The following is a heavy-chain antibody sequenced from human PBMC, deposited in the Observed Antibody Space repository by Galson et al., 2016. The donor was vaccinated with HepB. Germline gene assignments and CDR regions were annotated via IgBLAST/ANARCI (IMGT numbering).Heavy chain of an antibody. V-gene: IGHV3-21*01. CDR1: GFTFSSYS. CDR3: TTKTSGTYPFDY. CDR2: ISSSSDYI. D-gene: IGHD1-26*01. J-gene: IGHJ4*02. Sequence: SLRLSCAASGFTFSSYSTNWVRQAPGKGLEWVSSISSSSDYIFYAGSVKGRFTISRDNGKNSVFLQMNSLRAEDTAVYYCTTKTSGTYPFDYWGQGTLVAVSS.